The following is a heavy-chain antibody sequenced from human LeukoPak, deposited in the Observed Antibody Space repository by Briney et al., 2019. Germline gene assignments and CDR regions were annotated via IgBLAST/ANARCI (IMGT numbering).Heavy chain of an antibody. CDR1: GFTFRNYA. Sequence: PGGSLRLSCAASGFTFRNYAMSWVRQAPAKGLEWVSTISGSGGSTYYADSAKGRFTISRDNSKNTVYLQMNSLRAEDTAVYYCAKVRLAAAGTRASDALDIWGQGTMVTVSS. J-gene: IGHJ3*02. V-gene: IGHV3-23*01. D-gene: IGHD6-13*01. CDR3: AKVRLAAAGTRASDALDI. CDR2: ISGSGGST.